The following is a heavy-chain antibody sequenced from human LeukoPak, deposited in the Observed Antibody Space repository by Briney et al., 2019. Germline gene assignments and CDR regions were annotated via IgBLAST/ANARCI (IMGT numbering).Heavy chain of an antibody. CDR2: INPNSGGT. D-gene: IGHD2-15*01. V-gene: IGHV1-2*02. CDR1: GYTFTAYY. J-gene: IGHJ5*01. Sequence: ASVKASDKASGYTFTAYYMHWVRQAPGQGLEWMGWINPNSGGTNYGEKFQGRVTMTRDTSLSSAYLELSSLRSDDTALYYCARVRCSGGSCYMSYWFDSWGRGRLVGVSS. CDR3: ARVRCSGGSCYMSYWFDS.